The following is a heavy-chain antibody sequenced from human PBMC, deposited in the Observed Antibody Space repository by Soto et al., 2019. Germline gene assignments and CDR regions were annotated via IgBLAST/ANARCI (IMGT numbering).Heavy chain of an antibody. V-gene: IGHV1-18*01. D-gene: IGHD5-12*01. CDR3: ARKDGYCAIYAMDV. CDR1: GYSFSSYG. Sequence: GASVKVSCKASGYSFSSYGISWVRQAPGQGLEWMGWLNANNGNTNYAEKFQGRVTMTRDTSTSTAFMELRSLRSDDTAVYYCARKDGYCAIYAMDVWGQGTTVTVSS. J-gene: IGHJ6*02. CDR2: LNANNGNT.